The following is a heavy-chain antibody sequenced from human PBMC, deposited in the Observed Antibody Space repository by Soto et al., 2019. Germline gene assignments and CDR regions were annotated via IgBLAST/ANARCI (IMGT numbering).Heavy chain of an antibody. D-gene: IGHD2-15*01. CDR1: GDSMNSRNSY. CDR2: AYTTGGT. CDR3: GKVVEAATRQTDFDY. Sequence: PSETLSLTCTVSGDSMNSRNSYWGWIRQPPGKGLECIGSAYTTGGTSYNPSLKSRVTISVDTSKNQFSLKVTSVTAADTAVYYWGKVVEAATRQTDFDYWGQGTLVTVSS. V-gene: IGHV4-39*01. J-gene: IGHJ4*02.